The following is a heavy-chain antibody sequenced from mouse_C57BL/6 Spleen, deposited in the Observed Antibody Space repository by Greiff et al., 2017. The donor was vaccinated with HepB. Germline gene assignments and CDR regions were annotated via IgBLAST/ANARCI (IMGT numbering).Heavy chain of an antibody. CDR2: ISYDGSN. CDR3: ARRADTFDY. J-gene: IGHJ2*01. D-gene: IGHD3-1*01. V-gene: IGHV3-6*01. Sequence: EVKLMESGPGLVKPSQSLSLTCSVTGYSITSGYYWNWIRQFPGNKLEWMGYISYDGSNNYNPSLKNRISITRDTSKNQFFLKLNSVTTEDTATYYCARRADTFDYWGQGTTLTVSS. CDR1: GYSITSGYY.